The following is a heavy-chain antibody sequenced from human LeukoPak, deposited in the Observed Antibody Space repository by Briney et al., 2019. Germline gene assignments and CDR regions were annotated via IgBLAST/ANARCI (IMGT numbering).Heavy chain of an antibody. Sequence: GASVKVSCKASGYTFTSYDINWVRQATGQGLEWMGWMSPNSDNRGYEQKFQGRVTMTMDTSISTAYMELSSLRSEDTAVYYCAAIMVVTAGVAFYIWGQGTMVTVSS. CDR1: GYTFTSYD. CDR2: MSPNSDNR. D-gene: IGHD2-21*02. J-gene: IGHJ3*02. CDR3: AAIMVVTAGVAFYI. V-gene: IGHV1-8*01.